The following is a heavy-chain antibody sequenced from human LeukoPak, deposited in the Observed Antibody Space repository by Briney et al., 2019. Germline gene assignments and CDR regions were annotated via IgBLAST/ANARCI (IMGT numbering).Heavy chain of an antibody. V-gene: IGHV7-4-1*02. Sequence: ASVKVSCKASGYTFISYAMNWVRQAPGQGLEWMGWINTDTGNPTYAQGFTGRFVFSLDTSVSTAYLQISSLKAEDTAVYYCARDATMTTVSLGYWGQGTLVTVSS. CDR1: GYTFISYA. CDR2: INTDTGNP. D-gene: IGHD4-17*01. J-gene: IGHJ4*02. CDR3: ARDATMTTVSLGY.